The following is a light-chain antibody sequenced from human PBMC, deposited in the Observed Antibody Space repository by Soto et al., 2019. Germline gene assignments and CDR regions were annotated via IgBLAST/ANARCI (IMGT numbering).Light chain of an antibody. V-gene: IGLV2-14*01. CDR2: EVT. Sequence: QSALTQPASVSGSPGQSITISCTGASSDFGNFNYVSWYQQHPGKVPKLIIYEVTSRPSGVSNRFSGSKSDNTASLTISGLQAEDEAYYYCSSYTSINTQLFGGGTQLTV. J-gene: IGLJ3*02. CDR1: SSDFGNFNY. CDR3: SSYTSINTQL.